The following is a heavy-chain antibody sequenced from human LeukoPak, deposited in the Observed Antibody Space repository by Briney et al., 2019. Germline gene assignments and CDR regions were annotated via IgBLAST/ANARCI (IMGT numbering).Heavy chain of an antibody. J-gene: IGHJ4*02. CDR2: IYAGDFDT. D-gene: IGHD1-26*01. Sequence: GESLKISCNGSGYSFSTHWISWVRQMPGKGLEWMGIIYAGDFDTRYSPSFQGQVTISVDRSINTAYLQWRSLKASDTAIYYCARAVGTTTGLFDYWGQGALVTVSS. CDR3: ARAVGTTTGLFDY. V-gene: IGHV5-51*01. CDR1: GYSFSTHW.